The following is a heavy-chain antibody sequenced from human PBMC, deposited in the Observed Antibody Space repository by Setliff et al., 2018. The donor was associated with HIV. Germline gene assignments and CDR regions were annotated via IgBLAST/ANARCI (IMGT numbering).Heavy chain of an antibody. Sequence: PGESLKISCKGSGYSFTSYWISWVRQMPGKGLEWMGRIDPSDSYTNYSPSFQGHVTISADKSISTAYLQWSSLKASDTAMYYRATTRGYCSGGSCYSPPYMDVWGKGTKVTVSS. CDR3: ATTRGYCSGGSCYSPPYMDV. J-gene: IGHJ6*03. V-gene: IGHV5-10-1*01. D-gene: IGHD2-15*01. CDR2: IDPSDSYT. CDR1: GYSFTSYW.